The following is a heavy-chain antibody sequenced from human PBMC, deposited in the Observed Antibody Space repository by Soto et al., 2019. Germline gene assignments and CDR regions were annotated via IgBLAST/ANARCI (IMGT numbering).Heavy chain of an antibody. CDR2: IGTAGDT. V-gene: IGHV3-13*01. Sequence: GGSLRLSCAASGFTFSSYDMHWVRQATGKGLEWVSAIGTAGDTYYPGSVKGRFTISRENAKNSLYLQMNSLRAGDTAVYYCARASGGSFIDYWGQGTLVTVSS. CDR1: GFTFSSYD. CDR3: ARASGGSFIDY. J-gene: IGHJ4*02. D-gene: IGHD2-15*01.